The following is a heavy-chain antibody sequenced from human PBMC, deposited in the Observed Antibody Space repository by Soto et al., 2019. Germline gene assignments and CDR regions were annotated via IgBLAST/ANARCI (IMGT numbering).Heavy chain of an antibody. V-gene: IGHV1-18*01. CDR3: ARDRRAVLGDSGYYYFDY. J-gene: IGHJ4*02. Sequence: QIQLGQSGAEMKKPGASVKVPCKASGYRFTSYCISWVRQAPGQGPEGMGWISPYNGNTYHAQKLQGRVSMTTDTATATAYMELRSLRSDDTAVYYCARDRRAVLGDSGYYYFDYWGQGTLVTVSS. D-gene: IGHD5-12*01. CDR2: ISPYNGNT. CDR1: GYRFTSYC.